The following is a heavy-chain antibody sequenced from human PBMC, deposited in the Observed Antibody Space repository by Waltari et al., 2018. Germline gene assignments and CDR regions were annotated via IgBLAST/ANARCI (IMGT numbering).Heavy chain of an antibody. V-gene: IGHV1-69*05. D-gene: IGHD3-10*01. CDR3: ASDYYYGSGSYYKAFNY. CDR2: IIPIFGTA. CDR1: GGTFSSYA. J-gene: IGHJ4*02. Sequence: QVQLVQSGAEVKKPGSSVKVSCKASGGTFSSYAISWVRQAPGKGLEWMGGIIPIFGTANYAQKFQGRVTITTDESTSTAYMELSSLRSEDTAVYYCASDYYYGSGSYYKAFNYWGQGTLVTVSS.